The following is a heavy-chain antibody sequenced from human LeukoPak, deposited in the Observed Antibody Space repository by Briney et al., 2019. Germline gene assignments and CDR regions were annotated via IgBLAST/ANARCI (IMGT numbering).Heavy chain of an antibody. J-gene: IGHJ5*02. V-gene: IGHV4-39*07. CDR1: GGSISSSSYY. CDR2: IYYSGST. D-gene: IGHD2-15*01. Sequence: SETLSLTCTVSGGSISSSSYYWGWIRQPPGKGLEWIGSIYYSGSTYYNPSLKSRVTISVDTSKNQFSLKLSSVTAADTAVYYCATVVAATRDNWFDPWGQGTLVTVSS. CDR3: ATVVAATRDNWFDP.